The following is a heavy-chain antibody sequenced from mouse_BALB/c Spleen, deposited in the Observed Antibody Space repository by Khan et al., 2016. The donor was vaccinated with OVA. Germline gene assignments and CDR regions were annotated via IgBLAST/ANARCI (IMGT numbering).Heavy chain of an antibody. CDR2: INTYTGEP. J-gene: IGHJ4*01. CDR1: EHTFTKFG. CDR3: ARPPYFSYVLDN. V-gene: IGHV9-3-1*01. Sequence: QIQLVQSGPEVKKPGETVKISCKASEHTFTKFGMNWVKQAPGKGLKWMGWINTYTGEPTYADDFNGRFAFSLETSASTADLQINNLKNEDTATYFCARPPYFSYVLDNWGQGTSVTVSS. D-gene: IGHD2-10*01.